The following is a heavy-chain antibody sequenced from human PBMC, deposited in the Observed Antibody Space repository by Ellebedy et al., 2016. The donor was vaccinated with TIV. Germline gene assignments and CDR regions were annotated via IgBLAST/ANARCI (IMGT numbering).Heavy chain of an antibody. CDR3: TKDLTPGGADV. CDR1: GFTISTSA. Sequence: GESLKISCAASGFTISTSAMHWVRQAPGRGLEWVAAMSHDGSNKYYADSVKGRFTISRDNSKNTLYLQMNSLRAEDTAVYYCTKDLTPGGADVWGQGTMVTVSS. D-gene: IGHD2-2*01. J-gene: IGHJ3*01. V-gene: IGHV3-30*18. CDR2: MSHDGSNK.